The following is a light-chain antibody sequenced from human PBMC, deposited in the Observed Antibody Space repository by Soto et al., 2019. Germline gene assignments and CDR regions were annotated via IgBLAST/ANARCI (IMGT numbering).Light chain of an antibody. J-gene: IGLJ1*01. Sequence: QSVLTQPASVSGSPGQSITISCTGTSSDVDTYIYISWYQQHPGKAPKLIIYDVTNRPPGVSNRFSGSKSGNTASLTISGLQTEEEADYYCSSYTFSTLVFATGTKVTVL. CDR3: SSYTFSTLV. V-gene: IGLV2-14*03. CDR2: DVT. CDR1: SSDVDTYIY.